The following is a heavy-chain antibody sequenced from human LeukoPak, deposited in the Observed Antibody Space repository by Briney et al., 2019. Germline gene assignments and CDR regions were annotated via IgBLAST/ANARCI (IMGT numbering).Heavy chain of an antibody. Sequence: ASVKVSCKASGYTFTGYYMHWVRQAPGQGLEWMGWINPNSGGTNYAQKFQGRVTMTRDTSISTAYMELSRLRSDDTAVYYCARGRRVVVPAAVILDWGQGTLVTVSS. D-gene: IGHD2-2*01. V-gene: IGHV1-2*02. CDR2: INPNSGGT. CDR3: ARGRRVVVPAAVILD. J-gene: IGHJ4*02. CDR1: GYTFTGYY.